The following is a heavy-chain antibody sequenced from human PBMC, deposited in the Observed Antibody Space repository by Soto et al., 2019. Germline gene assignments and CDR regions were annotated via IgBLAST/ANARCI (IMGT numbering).Heavy chain of an antibody. CDR1: GDSVSSSYYY. V-gene: IGHV4-39*01. CDR2: IFYSGST. CDR3: ARRGSSPQIYHYGMDV. D-gene: IGHD6-13*01. Sequence: QVQLQESGPGLVKPSETLSLTCTVSGDSVSSSYYYWGWIRQPPGKGLEWIGIIFYSGSTYYNPSLRSRFTISVDTSKNQFSLNLTSVTAADTAVYYCARRGSSPQIYHYGMDVWGPGTTVTVSS. J-gene: IGHJ6*02.